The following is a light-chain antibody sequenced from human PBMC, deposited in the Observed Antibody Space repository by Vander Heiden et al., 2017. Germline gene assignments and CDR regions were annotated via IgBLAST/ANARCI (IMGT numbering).Light chain of an antibody. CDR1: VLGENS. V-gene: IGLV3-22*01. CDR2: EDT. J-gene: IGLJ3*02. CDR3: LSGDEDNPV. Sequence: SYELTQLPSVSVSPGQTARITCSGDVLGENSADWYQQRPGQDHDLVILEDTERDPGIPERFSGSTSGNTTTLTISRVRTEDEADYYWLSGDEDNPVFGGGTKLTVL.